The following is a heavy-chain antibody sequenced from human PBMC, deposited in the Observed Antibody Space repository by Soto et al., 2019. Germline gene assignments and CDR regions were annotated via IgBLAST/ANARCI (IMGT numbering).Heavy chain of an antibody. J-gene: IGHJ4*02. CDR2: ISGSGGST. D-gene: IGHD6-13*01. Sequence: GGSLRLSCVASGLTFSSYAMSWVRQAPGKGLEWVSAISGSGGSTYYPDSGKGRFTISRDDSKNTLYLQMNSLGAEGRAVYYWAKDSVGSSWYFDYWGQGTLVTVSS. CDR1: GLTFSSYA. V-gene: IGHV3-23*01. CDR3: AKDSVGSSWYFDY.